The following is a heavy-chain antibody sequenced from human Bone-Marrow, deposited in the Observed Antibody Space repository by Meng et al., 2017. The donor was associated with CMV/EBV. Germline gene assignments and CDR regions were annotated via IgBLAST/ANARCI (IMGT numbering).Heavy chain of an antibody. CDR3: AKARGPDYDFWSGYYTPPGDYYGMDV. Sequence: GGSLRLSCAASGFTFSSYAMSWVRQAPGKGLEWVSAISGSGGSTYYADSVKGRFTISRDNSKNTLYLQMNSLRAEDTAVYYCAKARGPDYDFWSGYYTPPGDYYGMDVWGQGTTVTVSS. V-gene: IGHV3-23*01. D-gene: IGHD3-3*01. CDR1: GFTFSSYA. CDR2: ISGSGGST. J-gene: IGHJ6*02.